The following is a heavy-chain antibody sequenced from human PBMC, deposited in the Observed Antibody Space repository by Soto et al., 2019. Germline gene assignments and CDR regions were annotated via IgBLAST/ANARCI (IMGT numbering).Heavy chain of an antibody. V-gene: IGHV3-48*03. CDR3: ASRRYSGIDY. Sequence: EVQLVESGGGLVQPAGSLRLSCAASGFTFSSYEMNWVRQAPGKGLEWVSYISSSGSTIYYADSVKGRFTISRDNAKNSLYLQMNSLRAEDTAVYYCASRRYSGIDYWGQGTLVTVSS. J-gene: IGHJ4*02. D-gene: IGHD1-26*01. CDR2: ISSSGSTI. CDR1: GFTFSSYE.